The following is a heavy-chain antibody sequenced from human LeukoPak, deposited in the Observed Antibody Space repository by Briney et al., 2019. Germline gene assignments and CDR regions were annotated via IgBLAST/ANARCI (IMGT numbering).Heavy chain of an antibody. J-gene: IGHJ4*02. CDR3: AKDLTIQLWSYYFDY. CDR1: GFTFSSYA. D-gene: IGHD5-18*01. CDR2: ISGSGGST. Sequence: PGGSLRLSCAASGFTFSSYAMSWVRQAPGKGLEWVSAISGSGGSTYYADSVKGRFTISRDNSKNTLYLQMNSLRAEGTAVYYCAKDLTIQLWSYYFDYWGQGTLVTVSS. V-gene: IGHV3-23*01.